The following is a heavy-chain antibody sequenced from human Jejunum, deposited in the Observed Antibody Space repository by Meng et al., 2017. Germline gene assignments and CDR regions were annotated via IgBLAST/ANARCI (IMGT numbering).Heavy chain of an antibody. CDR1: GYTFTGYY. CDR2: INPNSGGT. Sequence: QVPCVQLGAEVKKPGASVTLSCKTSGYTFTGYYVHWVRQAPGQGLEWMGRINPNSGGTNFAQKFQGRITMARDTSISTAYMGLTTLRSDDTAVYYCAREGNYYGSGSSPLDSWGQGALVTVSS. CDR3: AREGNYYGSGSSPLDS. D-gene: IGHD3-10*01. J-gene: IGHJ4*02. V-gene: IGHV1-2*06.